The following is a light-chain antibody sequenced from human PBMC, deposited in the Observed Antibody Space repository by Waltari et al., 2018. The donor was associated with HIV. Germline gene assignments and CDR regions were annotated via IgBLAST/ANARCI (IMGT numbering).Light chain of an antibody. Sequence: QAVVTQEPSLTVSPGGTVPLTFGCSTGAVTSGTHPYWFQQKPGQAPRTLIYDTNNKHSWTPALFSGSPLGGKAALTLSGAQPEDEAKYYCLLSYAGARPVVFGGGTQLTVL. CDR2: DTN. CDR3: LLSYAGARPVV. J-gene: IGLJ2*01. CDR1: TGAVTSGTH. V-gene: IGLV7-46*01.